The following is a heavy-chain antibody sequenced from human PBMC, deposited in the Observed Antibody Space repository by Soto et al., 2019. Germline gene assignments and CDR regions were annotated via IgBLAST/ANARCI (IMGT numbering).Heavy chain of an antibody. Sequence: PGGSLRLSCSASGFIFSESTIYWVRQVPGKGLEAISAVSTSGRSTYYADSVKDRFTISSDNSKNTLFLQMGSLRPEDTAIYYCVKQAHGLDGVAFDYWGQETQVTVSS. D-gene: IGHD2-15*01. CDR1: GFIFSEST. CDR2: VSTSGRST. J-gene: IGHJ4*02. CDR3: VKQAHGLDGVAFDY. V-gene: IGHV3-64D*06.